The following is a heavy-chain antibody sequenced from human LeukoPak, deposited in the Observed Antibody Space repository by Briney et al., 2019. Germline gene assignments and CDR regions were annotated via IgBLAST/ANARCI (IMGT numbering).Heavy chain of an antibody. J-gene: IGHJ4*02. V-gene: IGHV1-69*05. Sequence: SVKVSCKASGGTFSSYAISWVRQAPGQGLEWMGRIIPIFGTANYAQKFQGRVTITTDESTRPAYMELSSVRAEDTAVYYCARESYYDSSGPGGGALNYFDYWGQGTLVTVSS. CDR2: IIPIFGTA. D-gene: IGHD3-22*01. CDR1: GGTFSSYA. CDR3: ARESYYDSSGPGGGALNYFDY.